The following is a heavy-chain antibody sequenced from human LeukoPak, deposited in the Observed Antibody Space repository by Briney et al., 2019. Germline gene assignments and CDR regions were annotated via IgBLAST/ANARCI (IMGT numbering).Heavy chain of an antibody. J-gene: IGHJ4*02. V-gene: IGHV4-34*01. CDR1: GGSFSGYY. CDR2: INHSGST. Sequence: SETLSLTCAVYGGSFSGYYWSWIRQPPGKGLEWIGEINHSGSTNYNPSLKSRVTISVDTSKNHFSLNLRSVTAADTAVYYCARVSSGWWRYYFDYWGQGTLVTVSS. D-gene: IGHD6-19*01. CDR3: ARVSSGWWRYYFDY.